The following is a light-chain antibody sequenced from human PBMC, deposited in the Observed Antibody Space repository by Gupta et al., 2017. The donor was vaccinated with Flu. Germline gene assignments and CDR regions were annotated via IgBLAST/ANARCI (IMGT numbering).Light chain of an antibody. CDR1: KNISRTY. V-gene: IGKV1-39*01. J-gene: IGKJ1*01. CDR2: TAS. Sequence: DGGTITCRGSKNISRTYLNWYQQKPGKAPELLIYTASSLQSGVPSRFSGSGSGTDFTLTISSLQPEDFATYYCQQSYSIPWTFGQGTKLE. CDR3: QQSYSIPWT.